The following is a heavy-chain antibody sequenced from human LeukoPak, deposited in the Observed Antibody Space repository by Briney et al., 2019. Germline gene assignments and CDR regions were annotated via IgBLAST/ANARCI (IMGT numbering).Heavy chain of an antibody. D-gene: IGHD2/OR15-2a*01. V-gene: IGHV4-4*07. CDR1: GGSISSYY. J-gene: IGHJ4*02. CDR2: IYTSGST. Sequence: SETLSLTCTVSGGSISSYYWSWVRQPAGKGLEWIGRIYTSGSTNYNPSLKSRVTISVDTSKNQFSLKLNSVPAADTAVYYCARILYSNNIDYWGQGTLVTVSS. CDR3: ARILYSNNIDY.